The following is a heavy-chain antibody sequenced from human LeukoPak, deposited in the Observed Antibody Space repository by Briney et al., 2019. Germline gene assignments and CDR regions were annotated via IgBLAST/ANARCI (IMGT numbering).Heavy chain of an antibody. V-gene: IGHV1-18*04. CDR3: ARAREVTLSSPFDY. CDR2: ISAYNGNT. Sequence: ASVKVSCKASGYTFTCYYMHWVRQAPGQGLEWMGWISAYNGNTNYAQKLQGRVTMTTDTSTSTAYMELRSLRSDDTAVYYCARAREVTLSSPFDYWGQGTLVTVSS. J-gene: IGHJ4*02. CDR1: GYTFTCYY. D-gene: IGHD4-23*01.